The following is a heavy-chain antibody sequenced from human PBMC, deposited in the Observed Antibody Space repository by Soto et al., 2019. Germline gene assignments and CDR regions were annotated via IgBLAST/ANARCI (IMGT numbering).Heavy chain of an antibody. V-gene: IGHV4-39*01. CDR3: ARLAYSNSDGDS. D-gene: IGHD1-26*01. CDR1: GGSMITSRYY. Sequence: PSETLSLTCSVSGGSMITSRYYWGWIRQPPGKGLEWIGYIYYSGSTYYKSSLRSRATISLDTSNKQFSLKLNSATAADSGVYYCARLAYSNSDGDSWGQGTLVTVS. CDR2: IYYSGST. J-gene: IGHJ4*02.